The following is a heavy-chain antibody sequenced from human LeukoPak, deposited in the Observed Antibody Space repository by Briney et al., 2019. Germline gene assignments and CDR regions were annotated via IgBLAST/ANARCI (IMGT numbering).Heavy chain of an antibody. Sequence: SETLSLTCTVSGGSISSYYWSWIRQPPGKGLEWIGYIYYSGSTNYNPSLKSRVTISVDTSKNQFSLKLSSVTAADTAVYYCARLTRDRGNWYGGPFDYWGPGTLVTVSS. V-gene: IGHV4-59*01. CDR2: IYYSGST. D-gene: IGHD1-1*01. CDR3: ARLTRDRGNWYGGPFDY. J-gene: IGHJ4*02. CDR1: GGSISSYY.